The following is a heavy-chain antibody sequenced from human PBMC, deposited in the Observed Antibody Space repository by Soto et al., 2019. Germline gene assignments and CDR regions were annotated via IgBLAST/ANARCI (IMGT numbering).Heavy chain of an antibody. J-gene: IGHJ5*02. CDR3: ARRIPGIAVETTSWFDP. V-gene: IGHV4-59*08. CDR1: GGSISSYY. CDR2: IYYSGST. Sequence: SETLSLTCTVSGGSISSYYWSWIRQPPGKGLEWIGYIYYSGSTNYNPSLKSRVTISVDTSKNQFSLKLSSVTAADTAVYYCARRIPGIAVETTSWFDPWGQGTLVTVS. D-gene: IGHD6-19*01.